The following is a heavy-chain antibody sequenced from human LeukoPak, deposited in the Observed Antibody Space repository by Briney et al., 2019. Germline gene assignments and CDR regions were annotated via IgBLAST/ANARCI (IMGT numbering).Heavy chain of an antibody. D-gene: IGHD2-15*01. V-gene: IGHV4-59*01. CDR3: ARESLEDTYYYYMDV. Sequence: SETLSLTCTVSGGSISSYYWGWIRQPAGKGLEWIGNIYSSGTTNYNPSLKSRVTISMDTSKNQFSLKLSSVTAADTAVYYCARESLEDTYYYYMDVWGKGTTVTVSS. J-gene: IGHJ6*03. CDR2: IYSSGTT. CDR1: GGSISSYY.